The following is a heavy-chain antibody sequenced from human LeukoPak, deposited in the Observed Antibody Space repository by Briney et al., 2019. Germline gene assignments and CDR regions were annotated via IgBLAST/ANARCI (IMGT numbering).Heavy chain of an antibody. V-gene: IGHV4-59*08. Sequence: SETLSLTCTVSGGSISSYYWSWIRQPPGKGLEWIGYIYYSGSTNYNPSLKSRVTISVDTSKNQFSLKLSSVTAADTAVYYCARSAAATDYWGQGTLVTVSS. CDR2: IYYSGST. D-gene: IGHD6-13*01. CDR1: GGSISSYY. CDR3: ARSAAATDY. J-gene: IGHJ4*02.